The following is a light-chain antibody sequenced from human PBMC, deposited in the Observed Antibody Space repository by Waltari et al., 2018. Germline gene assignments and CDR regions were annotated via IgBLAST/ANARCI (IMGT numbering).Light chain of an antibody. CDR3: SSYVGADTAV. V-gene: IGLV2-8*01. Sequence: QSALTQPPSASGSPGQSITISCTGSARDIGAHDSVSWYQQHPGKAPKLLLYDVNRRPSGLPFRFSGSKSGNTAALTVSGLQTEDEADYYCSSYVGADTAVFGPGTKVTVL. CDR1: ARDIGAHDS. J-gene: IGLJ1*01. CDR2: DVN.